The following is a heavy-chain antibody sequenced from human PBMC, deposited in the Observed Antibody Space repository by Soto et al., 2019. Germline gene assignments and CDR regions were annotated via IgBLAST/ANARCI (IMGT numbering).Heavy chain of an antibody. Sequence: SEPLSLSYTVSGGTISSSIYYRGWIRQPPGKGLEWIGSIYYSGSTYYNPSLKSRVTISVDTSKNQFSLKLSSVTAADTAVYYCARDYGDNLSYYFAYWGQGTLVTVSS. CDR3: ARDYGDNLSYYFAY. D-gene: IGHD4-17*01. J-gene: IGHJ4*02. CDR2: IYYSGST. CDR1: GGTISSSIYY. V-gene: IGHV4-39*02.